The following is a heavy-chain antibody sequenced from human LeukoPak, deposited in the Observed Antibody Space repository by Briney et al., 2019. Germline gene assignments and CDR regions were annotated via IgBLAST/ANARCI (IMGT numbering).Heavy chain of an antibody. Sequence: ASVKVSCKTSGGTFSSYTITWVRQAPGRGFEWMGWINAGNGNTKYSQKFQGRVTITRDTSTSTAYMELRSLRSDDTAVYYCARGDYMDVWGKGTTVTVSS. CDR1: GGTFSSYT. CDR2: INAGNGNT. V-gene: IGHV1-3*01. CDR3: ARGDYMDV. J-gene: IGHJ6*03.